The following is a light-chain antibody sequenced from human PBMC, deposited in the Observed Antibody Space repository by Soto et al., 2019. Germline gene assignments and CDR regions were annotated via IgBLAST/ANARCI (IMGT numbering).Light chain of an antibody. CDR3: QQYGVSPT. CDR1: QSVSSSY. V-gene: IGKV3-20*01. CDR2: GAS. J-gene: IGKJ4*01. Sequence: IVLSQSAGTLSLSPGERATLSCRASQSVSSSYLAWYQQKPGQAPRLLIYGASSRATGIPDRFSGGTSATGFTLTISSLEPEDFAVYYCQQYGVSPTFGGGTKVDIK.